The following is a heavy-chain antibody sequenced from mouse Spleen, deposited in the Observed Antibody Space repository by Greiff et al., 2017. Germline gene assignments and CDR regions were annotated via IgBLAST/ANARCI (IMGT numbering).Heavy chain of an antibody. CDR1: GYTFTDYE. CDR2: IDPETGGT. J-gene: IGHJ3*01. Sequence: VKLVESGAELVRPGASVTLSCKASGYTFTDYEMHWVKQTPVHGLEWIGAIDPETGGTAYNQKFKGKAILTADKSSSTAYMELRSLTSEDSAVYYCSNWAYWGQGTLVTVSA. D-gene: IGHD4-1*02. V-gene: IGHV1-15*01. CDR3: SNWAY.